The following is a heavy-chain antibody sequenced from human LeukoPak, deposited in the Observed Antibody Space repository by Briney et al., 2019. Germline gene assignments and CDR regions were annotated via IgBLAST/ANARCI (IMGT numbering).Heavy chain of an antibody. D-gene: IGHD5-18*01. CDR2: INHSGST. CDR1: GGSFSGYY. V-gene: IGHV4-34*01. CDR3: ARVKVNTAMALQYYHYYMDV. Sequence: SETLSLTCAVYGGSFSGYYWSWIRQPPGKGLEWIGEINHSGSTNYNPSLKSRVTISLQPSKNQVSLKMNSVTAADTAVYFCARVKVNTAMALQYYHYYMDVWGKGTTVIVSS. J-gene: IGHJ6*03.